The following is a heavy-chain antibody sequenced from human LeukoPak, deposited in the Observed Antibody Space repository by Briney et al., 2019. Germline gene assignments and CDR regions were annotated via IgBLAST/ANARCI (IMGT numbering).Heavy chain of an antibody. J-gene: IGHJ4*02. Sequence: GGSLRLSCAASGFTFSDYYMSWIRRAPGKGLVWVSYISSTDSTIYYADSVKGRFTISRDNAKNSLYLQMNSLRAEDTAVYYCASQIEPYYFDYWGQGTLVTVSS. D-gene: IGHD1-14*01. CDR1: GFTFSDYY. CDR3: ASQIEPYYFDY. CDR2: ISSTDSTI. V-gene: IGHV3-11*01.